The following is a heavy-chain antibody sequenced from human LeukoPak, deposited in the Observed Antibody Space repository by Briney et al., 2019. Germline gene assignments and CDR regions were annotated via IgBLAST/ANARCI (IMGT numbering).Heavy chain of an antibody. CDR1: GFTFSSYA. CDR3: AKGASYDFWSGYYFAY. J-gene: IGHJ4*02. V-gene: IGHV3-23*01. Sequence: GGSLRLSCAASGFTFSSYAMSWVRQAPGKGLEWVSAISGSGGSTYYADSVKGRFTISRDNSKNTLYLQMNSLRAEDTAVYYCAKGASYDFWSGYYFAYWGQGTLVTVSS. D-gene: IGHD3-3*01. CDR2: ISGSGGST.